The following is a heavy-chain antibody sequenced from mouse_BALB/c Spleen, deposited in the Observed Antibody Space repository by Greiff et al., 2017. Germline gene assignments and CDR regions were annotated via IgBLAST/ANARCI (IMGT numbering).Heavy chain of an antibody. CDR3: TVGFAY. CDR2: IRLKSDNYAT. V-gene: IGHV6-6*02. J-gene: IGHJ3*01. Sequence: EVKLVESGGGLVQPGGSMKLSCVASGFTFSSYWMSWVRQSPEKGLEWVAEIRLKSDNYATHYAESVKGKFTISRDDSKSRLYLQMNSLRAEDTGIYYCTVGFAYWGQGTLVTVSA. CDR1: GFTFSSYW. D-gene: IGHD1-1*02.